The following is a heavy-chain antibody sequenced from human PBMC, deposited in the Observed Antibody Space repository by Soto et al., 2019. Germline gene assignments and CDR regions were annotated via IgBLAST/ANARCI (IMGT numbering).Heavy chain of an antibody. V-gene: IGHV1-69*01. CDR2: IIPIYGTA. CDR1: GGTFSSYA. D-gene: IGHD4-4*01. CDR3: ARDWTVSAYLYYDYGMDV. Sequence: QVQLVQSGAEVKKPGSSVQVSCKASGGTFSSYAISWVRQAPGQVLEWMGGIIPIYGTAKYAQKFQGRVTITADEATSTAYMERISLRAEDTAVYYCARDWTVSAYLYYDYGMDVWGQGTTGTVSS. J-gene: IGHJ6*02.